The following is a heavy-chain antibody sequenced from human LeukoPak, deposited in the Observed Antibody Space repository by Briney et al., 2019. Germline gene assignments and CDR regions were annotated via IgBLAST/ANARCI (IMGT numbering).Heavy chain of an antibody. D-gene: IGHD1-7*01. CDR1: GFTFSNAW. V-gene: IGHV3-15*01. Sequence: GGSLRLSCAASGFTFSNAWMSWVRQAPGKGLEWVGRIKSKTDGGTTDYAAPVKGRFTISRDDSKNTLYLQMNSLKTEDTAVYYCTTDFLGVTGTTTGTGTFDYWGQGTLVTVSS. CDR2: IKSKTDGGTT. J-gene: IGHJ4*02. CDR3: TTDFLGVTGTTTGTGTFDY.